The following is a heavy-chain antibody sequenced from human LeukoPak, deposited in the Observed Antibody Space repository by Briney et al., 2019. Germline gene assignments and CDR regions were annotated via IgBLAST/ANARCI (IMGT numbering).Heavy chain of an antibody. CDR1: GGSFSGYY. D-gene: IGHD2-15*01. Sequence: SETLSLTCAVYGGSFSGYYWSWIRQPPGKGLEWIGEINHSGSTNYNPSLKSRVTISVDTSKNQFSLKLSSVTAADTAVYYCARRVVVPARNAFDIWGQGTMVTVSS. V-gene: IGHV4-34*01. CDR2: INHSGST. CDR3: ARRVVVPARNAFDI. J-gene: IGHJ3*02.